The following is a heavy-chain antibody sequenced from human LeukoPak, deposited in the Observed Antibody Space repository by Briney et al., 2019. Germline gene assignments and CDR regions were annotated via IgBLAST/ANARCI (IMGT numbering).Heavy chain of an antibody. Sequence: GGSLRLSCAASGFTFSDHYMDWVRQAPGKGLEWVGRTRNKANSYTTEYAASVKGRFTISRDDSKNSLCLQMNSLKTEDTAVYYCVRDFDYWGQGTLVTVSS. CDR1: GFTFSDHY. CDR3: VRDFDY. V-gene: IGHV3-72*01. CDR2: TRNKANSYTT. J-gene: IGHJ4*02.